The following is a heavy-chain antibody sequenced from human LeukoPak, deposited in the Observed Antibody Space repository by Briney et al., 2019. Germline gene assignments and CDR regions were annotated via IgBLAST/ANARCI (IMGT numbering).Heavy chain of an antibody. CDR1: GGSISSGGYY. V-gene: IGHV4-61*08. J-gene: IGHJ5*02. CDR3: ARDRTVDTKTGGFDP. CDR2: IYYSGST. Sequence: SETLSLTCTVSGGSISSGGYYWSWIRQPPGKGLEWIGYIYYSGSTYYNPSLKSRVTMSVDTSKNQFSLKLTSVTAADTAVYYCARDRTVDTKTGGFDPWGQGTLVTVS. D-gene: IGHD4-23*01.